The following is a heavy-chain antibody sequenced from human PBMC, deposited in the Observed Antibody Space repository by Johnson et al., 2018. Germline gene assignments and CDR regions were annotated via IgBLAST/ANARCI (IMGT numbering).Heavy chain of an antibody. J-gene: IGHJ1*01. CDR3: AKAPVGWLGEGAEYFQH. Sequence: VQLVESGGVVVQPGGSLRLSCAASGFTFDDYTMHWVRQAPGKGLEWVSLIRWDGGSTYYADSVTGRFTISRDNSKTSLYRQMNSLRAEDTALYYCAKAPVGWLGEGAEYFQHWGQGTLVTVSS. D-gene: IGHD3-3*01. CDR2: IRWDGGST. CDR1: GFTFDDYT. V-gene: IGHV3-43*01.